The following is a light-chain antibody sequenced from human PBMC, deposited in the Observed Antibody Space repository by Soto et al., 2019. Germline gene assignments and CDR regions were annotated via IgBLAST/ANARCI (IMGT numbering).Light chain of an antibody. J-gene: IGKJ1*01. CDR1: QGISNY. CDR2: AAS. CDR3: KKYQSHTPR. V-gene: IGKV1-27*01. Sequence: DIQMTQSPSSLSASVGDRVTITCRASQGISNYLAWYQQKPGKVPKLLIYAASTLQSGVPSRFSGSGSGTDFTITIRRLQPEDVAKSYSKKYQSHTPRFDQGPKV.